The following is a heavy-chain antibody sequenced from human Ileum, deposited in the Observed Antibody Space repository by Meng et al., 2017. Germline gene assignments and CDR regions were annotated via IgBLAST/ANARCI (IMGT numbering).Heavy chain of an antibody. D-gene: IGHD6-13*01. CDR1: GGSFGSGGYY. CDR3: ASSIAAVVGYYFNY. Sequence: APLQESGPGPVKPSQTLSLTCTVSGGSFGSGGYYWSWIRQHPERGLEWIGYVYYSGSAYYNPSLKSRVAISVDTSKNQFSLKLSSVTAADTAVYYCASSIAAVVGYYFNYWGQGTLVTVSS. V-gene: IGHV4-31*03. J-gene: IGHJ4*02. CDR2: VYYSGSA.